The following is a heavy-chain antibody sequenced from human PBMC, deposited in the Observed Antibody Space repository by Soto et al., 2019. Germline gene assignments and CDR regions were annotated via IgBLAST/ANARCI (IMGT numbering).Heavy chain of an antibody. CDR1: GYTFTSYG. Sequence: QVQLVQSGAEVKQPGASVKVSCKASGYTFTSYGISWVRQAPGQGLEWMGWISAYNGNTNYAQKLQGRVTMTTDTSTSTAYMELRSLRSDDTAVYYCARTAMALRDPFYYSGIDVWGQGTTVTVSS. CDR3: ARTAMALRDPFYYSGIDV. CDR2: ISAYNGNT. D-gene: IGHD5-18*01. V-gene: IGHV1-18*01. J-gene: IGHJ6*02.